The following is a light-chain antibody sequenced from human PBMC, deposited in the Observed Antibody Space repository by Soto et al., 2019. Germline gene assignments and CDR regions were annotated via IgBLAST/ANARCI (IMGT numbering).Light chain of an antibody. CDR1: QSVSSN. J-gene: IGKJ1*01. CDR3: QHYNNWTRT. Sequence: EIVMTQSPATLSVSPGERATLSCRASQSVSSNLAWYQQKPGQAPRLLIYGASTRATGIPARFSGSGSGTEFTLTISSLQSEDFAVYYCQHYNNWTRTFGQRTKLEIK. V-gene: IGKV3-15*01. CDR2: GAS.